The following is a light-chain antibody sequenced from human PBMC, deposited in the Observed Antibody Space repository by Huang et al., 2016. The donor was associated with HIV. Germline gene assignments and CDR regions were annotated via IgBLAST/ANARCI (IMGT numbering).Light chain of an antibody. J-gene: IGKJ2*01. CDR3: QQYYSIPYT. CDR1: QSVLSSYKNKNY. Sequence: DIVMTQSPYSLAVSLGERATINCKSSQSVLSSYKNKNYFAWNQQKPGQAPKLLFYWASTRECGVPDRFSGSGSGTDFTLTISSLQAEDVAVYYCQQYYSIPYTFGQGTKLEIK. V-gene: IGKV4-1*01. CDR2: WAS.